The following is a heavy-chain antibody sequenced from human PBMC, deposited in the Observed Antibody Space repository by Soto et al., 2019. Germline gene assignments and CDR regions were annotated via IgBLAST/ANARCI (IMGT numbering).Heavy chain of an antibody. J-gene: IGHJ5*02. Sequence: PSETLSLTCTVSGGSISSSSYDWGWIRQPPGKGLEWIGSIYYSGSTYYNPSLKSRVTISVDTSKNQFSLKLSSVTAADTAVYYCARHELVDTAMVIEMNWFDPWGQGTLVTVSS. CDR3: ARHELVDTAMVIEMNWFDP. D-gene: IGHD5-18*01. V-gene: IGHV4-39*01. CDR2: IYYSGST. CDR1: GGSISSSSYD.